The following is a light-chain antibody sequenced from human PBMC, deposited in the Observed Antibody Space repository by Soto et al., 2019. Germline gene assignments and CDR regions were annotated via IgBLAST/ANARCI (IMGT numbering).Light chain of an antibody. Sequence: QLVLTQSPSASASLGASVKITCTLSSGHSSYAIAWHQQQPEKGPRYLMKVNSDGSHSKGDGIPDRFSGSSSGAERYLTISSLQSEDEADYYCQTWGTGILVFGTGTKLTDL. CDR1: SGHSSYA. CDR3: QTWGTGILV. CDR2: VNSDGSH. V-gene: IGLV4-69*01. J-gene: IGLJ1*01.